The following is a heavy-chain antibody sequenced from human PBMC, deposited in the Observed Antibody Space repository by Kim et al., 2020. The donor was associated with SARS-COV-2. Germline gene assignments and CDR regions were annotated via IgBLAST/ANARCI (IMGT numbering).Heavy chain of an antibody. V-gene: IGHV1-8*01. D-gene: IGHD6-19*01. J-gene: IGHJ4*02. CDR3: ARGRNIVATDRRYSSGWYLGLPVDY. CDR2: MNPNSGNT. CDR1: GYTFTSYD. Sequence: ASVKVSCKASGYTFTSYDINWVRQATGQGLEWMGWMNPNSGNTGYAQKFQGRVTMTRNTSISTAYMELSSLRSEDTAVYYCARGRNIVATDRRYSSGWYLGLPVDYWGQGTLVTVSS.